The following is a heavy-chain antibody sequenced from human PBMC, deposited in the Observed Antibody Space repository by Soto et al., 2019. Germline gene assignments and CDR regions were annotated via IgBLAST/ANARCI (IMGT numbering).Heavy chain of an antibody. Sequence: SETLSLTCTVSGGSISSYYWSWIRQPPGKGLEWIGYIYYSGSTNYNPSLKSRVTISVDTSKNQFSLKLSSVTAADTAVYYCAREGGSYWGQGTLVTVSS. CDR3: AREGGSY. CDR2: IYYSGST. J-gene: IGHJ4*02. CDR1: GGSISSYY. D-gene: IGHD1-26*01. V-gene: IGHV4-59*01.